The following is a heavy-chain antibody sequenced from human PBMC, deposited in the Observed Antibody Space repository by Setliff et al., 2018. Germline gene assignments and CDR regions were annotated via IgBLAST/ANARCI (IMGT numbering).Heavy chain of an antibody. CDR2: INHSGST. J-gene: IGHJ4*02. Sequence: ASETLSLTCAVYGGSFSTYYWNWIRQPPGKGLEWIGEINHSGSTNYNPSLKSRVTISVDTSKNQFSLKLRSVTAADTAVYYCARHWDFCGGNCPHNSIDYWGRGALVTVSS. CDR3: ARHWDFCGGNCPHNSIDY. CDR1: GGSFSTYY. D-gene: IGHD2-21*02. V-gene: IGHV4-34*01.